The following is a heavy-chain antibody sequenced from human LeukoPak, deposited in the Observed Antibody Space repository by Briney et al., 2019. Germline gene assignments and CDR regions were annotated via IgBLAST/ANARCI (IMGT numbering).Heavy chain of an antibody. CDR1: GFTFSSYS. CDR2: ISSSSSTM. J-gene: IGHJ4*02. V-gene: IGHV3-48*04. CDR3: ARDQDYYDSSVTGDY. D-gene: IGHD3-22*01. Sequence: QTGGSLRLSCAASGFTFSSYSMNWVRQAPGKGLEWVSYISSSSSTMYYADSVKGRFTISRDNAKNSLYLQMNSLRAEDTAVYYCARDQDYYDSSVTGDYWGQGTRVTVSS.